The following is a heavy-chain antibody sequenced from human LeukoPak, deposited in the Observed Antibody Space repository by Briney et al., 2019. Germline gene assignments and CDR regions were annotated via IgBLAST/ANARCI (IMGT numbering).Heavy chain of an antibody. J-gene: IGHJ4*01. CDR2: INPSGGST. V-gene: IGHV1-46*01. CDR3: ARAVDYPTYSFDF. Sequence: GASVRVSCKASGYRFTSYQIHWVRQAPGQGLEWMGIINPSGGSTRYAQKFQGRLTLTSDTSTRTVCMELSNVRSEDTAVYYCARAVDYPTYSFDFWGHGSLVTVST. D-gene: IGHD4/OR15-4a*01. CDR1: GYRFTSYQ.